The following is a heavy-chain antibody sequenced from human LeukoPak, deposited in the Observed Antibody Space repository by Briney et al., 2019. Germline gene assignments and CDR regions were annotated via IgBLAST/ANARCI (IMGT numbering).Heavy chain of an antibody. D-gene: IGHD2-15*01. V-gene: IGHV6-1*01. Sequence: SQTLSLTSAISRDRASSNSAAWSWIRHSPSRGLEWLGRTYYRSKWYNDYAGSVKSRIIINPDTSKNQFSLQLNSVTPEDTAVYYCAREEVVVAVTHYDGMDVWGQGTTVTVSS. CDR3: AREEVVVAVTHYDGMDV. J-gene: IGHJ6*02. CDR2: TYYRSKWYN. CDR1: RDRASSNSAA.